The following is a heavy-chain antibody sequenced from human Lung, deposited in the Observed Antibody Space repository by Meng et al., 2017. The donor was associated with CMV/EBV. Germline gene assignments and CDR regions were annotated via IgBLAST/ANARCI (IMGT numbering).Heavy chain of an antibody. D-gene: IGHD7-27*01. Sequence: XVXVSCNASGYTFTAHYFHWVRQAPGQGLEWMGWIHPHRGDTNYAQQFQGRVTLTRDTSINTGYMELTRLTSDDTAVYYCARDNNWGPDYWGQGTLVTVSS. CDR3: ARDNNWGPDY. CDR2: IHPHRGDT. J-gene: IGHJ4*02. V-gene: IGHV1-2*02. CDR1: GYTFTAHY.